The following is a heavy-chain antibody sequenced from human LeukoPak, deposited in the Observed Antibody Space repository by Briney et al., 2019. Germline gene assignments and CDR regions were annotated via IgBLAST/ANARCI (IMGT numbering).Heavy chain of an antibody. CDR1: GGSISSGGYY. Sequence: PSETLSLTCTVSGGSISSGGYYGSWIRQHPGKGLEWIGYIYYSGSTYYNPSLKSRVTISVDTSKNQFSLKLSSVTAADTAVYYCARTAGYGDFDYWGQGTPVTVSS. CDR3: ARTAGYGDFDY. CDR2: IYYSGST. D-gene: IGHD4-17*01. J-gene: IGHJ4*02. V-gene: IGHV4-31*03.